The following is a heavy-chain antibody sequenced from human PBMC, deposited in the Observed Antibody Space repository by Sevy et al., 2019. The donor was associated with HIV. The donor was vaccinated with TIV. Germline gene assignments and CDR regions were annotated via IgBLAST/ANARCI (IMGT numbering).Heavy chain of an antibody. J-gene: IGHJ3*02. CDR1: GFTFSSYA. Sequence: GGSLRLSCSASGFTFSSYAMHWVRQAPGKGLEYVSAISSNGGSTYYADSVKGRFTISRDNSKNTLYLQMSSLRAEDTAVYYCVKDGLRLDIVVVPAANAFDIWGQGTMVTVSS. CDR3: VKDGLRLDIVVVPAANAFDI. CDR2: ISSNGGST. D-gene: IGHD2-2*01. V-gene: IGHV3-64D*06.